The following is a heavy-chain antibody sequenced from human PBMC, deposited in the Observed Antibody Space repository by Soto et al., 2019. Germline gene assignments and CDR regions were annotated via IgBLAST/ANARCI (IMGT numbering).Heavy chain of an antibody. J-gene: IGHJ4*02. CDR3: ARNWNLALVPAAYFDS. Sequence: ASETLSLTCTVSNFSVLTSIYYWAWIRQPPGKGLEGVGTVYYTGTTYYNPSLQSRVTISIDTSKNQFSLNLNSVTAADTAVYYCARNWNLALVPAAYFDSWGQGTLVTVSS. CDR2: VYYTGTT. D-gene: IGHD2-2*01. CDR1: NFSVLTSIYY. V-gene: IGHV4-39*01.